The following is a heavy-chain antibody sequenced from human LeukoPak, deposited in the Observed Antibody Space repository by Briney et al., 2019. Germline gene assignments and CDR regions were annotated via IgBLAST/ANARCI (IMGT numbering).Heavy chain of an antibody. CDR3: AGGTTNTKGAFDM. Sequence: EASVKVSCKASGYTFTNYYIHWVRQAPGQGLEWMGIINPSGSSTSYAQKFQGRVTMTRDTSTSTVYMEPSSLRSEDTAVYYCAGGTTNTKGAFDMWGQGTMVTVSS. CDR2: INPSGSST. J-gene: IGHJ3*02. D-gene: IGHD2-8*01. V-gene: IGHV1-46*01. CDR1: GYTFTNYY.